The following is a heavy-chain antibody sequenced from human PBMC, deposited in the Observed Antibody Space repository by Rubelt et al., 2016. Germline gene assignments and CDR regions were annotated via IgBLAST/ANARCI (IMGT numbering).Heavy chain of an antibody. CDR2: INLSGST. Sequence: QVQLQQWGAGLLKPSETLSLTCAVYGGSFSGYYWSWIRPPPGKGLEWIGVINLSGSTNYNPSLKSGVTLSVDTSKNQFSLKLSSVTAADTAVYYCARFGIAAAGAYWGQGTLVTVSS. V-gene: IGHV4-34*01. CDR3: ARFGIAAAGAY. J-gene: IGHJ4*02. CDR1: GGSFSGYY. D-gene: IGHD6-13*01.